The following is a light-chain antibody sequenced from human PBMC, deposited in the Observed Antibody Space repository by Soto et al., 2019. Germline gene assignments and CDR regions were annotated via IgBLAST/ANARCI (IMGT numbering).Light chain of an antibody. J-gene: IGLJ1*01. CDR3: SSYTTSSTVV. V-gene: IGLV2-14*01. CDR1: SSDVCGYNH. CDR2: EVS. Sequence: QSALTQPASVSGSPGQSITISCTGTSSDVCGYNHVSWYQQHPGKAPKLIIYEVSNRPSGVSNRFSGSKSGNTASLTISGLQAEDEADYCCSSYTTSSTVVFGTGTKLTVL.